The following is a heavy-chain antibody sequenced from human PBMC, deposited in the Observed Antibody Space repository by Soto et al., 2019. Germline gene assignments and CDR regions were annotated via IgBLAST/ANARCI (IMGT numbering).Heavy chain of an antibody. J-gene: IGHJ6*02. V-gene: IGHV3-15*01. CDR3: TTPPQHGDYLYGMDV. CDR2: IKSKTDGGTA. CDR1: GFTFSNAW. D-gene: IGHD4-17*01. Sequence: GGSLRLSCAASGFTFSNAWMSWVRQAPGKGLEWVGRIKSKTDGGTADYAAPVKGRFTISRDDSKNTLYLQMNSLKTEDTAVYYCTTPPQHGDYLYGMDVWGQGTTVTVSS.